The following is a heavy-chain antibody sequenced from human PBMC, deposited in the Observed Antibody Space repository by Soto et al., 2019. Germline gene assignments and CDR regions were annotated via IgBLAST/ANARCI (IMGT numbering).Heavy chain of an antibody. Sequence: GDPLTLFCKGFDYPFAAYWTRWVREMSGEELEWVGVINPSNYDVKYSPHVEGQVTRADDKTINTAYLQWLSLEASDIAMYDNASGDYTNDVLYETYNIWGQGTMVTVSS. J-gene: IGHJ3*02. CDR1: DYPFAAYW. CDR2: INPSNYDV. D-gene: IGHD2-8*01. V-gene: IGHV5-51*01. CDR3: ASGDYTNDVLYETYNI.